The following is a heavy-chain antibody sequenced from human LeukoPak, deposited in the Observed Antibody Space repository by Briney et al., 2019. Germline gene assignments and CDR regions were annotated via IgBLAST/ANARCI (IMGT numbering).Heavy chain of an antibody. CDR1: GFTVSSDY. Sequence: PGGSLRLSCAASGFTVSSDYMSWVRQAPGKGLGCVSVIYSGGRTYYADSVKGRFTISRGNSKNTLFLQMNSLRAEDTAVYYCARGMISISQPLYFDYWGQGTLVTVSS. V-gene: IGHV3-53*01. D-gene: IGHD3-9*01. CDR3: ARGMISISQPLYFDY. J-gene: IGHJ4*02. CDR2: IYSGGRT.